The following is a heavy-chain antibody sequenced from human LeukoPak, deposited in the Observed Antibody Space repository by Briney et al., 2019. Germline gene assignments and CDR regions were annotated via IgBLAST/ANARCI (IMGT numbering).Heavy chain of an antibody. V-gene: IGHV3-23*01. CDR1: GFTFSNFA. CDR3: AKDFYFGSGSFFDY. D-gene: IGHD3-10*01. J-gene: IGHJ4*02. CDR2: ISDSGGST. Sequence: GGSLRLSCAASGFTFSNFAMSWVRQAPGKGLEWVSAISDSGGSTYYADSVEGRFTISRDNSKNTLYLQMNSLRAEDTAVYYCAKDFYFGSGSFFDYWGQGALVTVSS.